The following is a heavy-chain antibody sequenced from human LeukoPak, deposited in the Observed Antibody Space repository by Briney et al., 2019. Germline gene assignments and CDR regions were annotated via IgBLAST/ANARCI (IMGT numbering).Heavy chain of an antibody. Sequence: GRSLRLSCAASGFTFSSYGMHWVRQAPGKGLEWVALISFDGNNKYYADSVKGRFTISRDNSKNTLYLQMNSLRAEDTAVYYCAKDARVDTAMVLYTHFDYWGQGTLVTVSS. CDR1: GFTFSSYG. CDR2: ISFDGNNK. V-gene: IGHV3-30*18. J-gene: IGHJ4*02. CDR3: AKDARVDTAMVLYTHFDY. D-gene: IGHD5-18*01.